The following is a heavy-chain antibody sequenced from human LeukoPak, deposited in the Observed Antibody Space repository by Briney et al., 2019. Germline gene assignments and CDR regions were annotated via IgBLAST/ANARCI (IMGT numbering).Heavy chain of an antibody. V-gene: IGHV1-69*04. CDR3: ARGSIVGAGDAFDI. CDR1: GGTFSSYA. Sequence: SVKVSCKASGGTFSSYAISWVRQAPGQGLEWMGRIIPILGIANYAQKFQGRVTITADKSTSTAYVELSSLRSEDTAVYYCARGSIVGAGDAFDIWGQGTMVTVSS. D-gene: IGHD1-26*01. J-gene: IGHJ3*02. CDR2: IIPILGIA.